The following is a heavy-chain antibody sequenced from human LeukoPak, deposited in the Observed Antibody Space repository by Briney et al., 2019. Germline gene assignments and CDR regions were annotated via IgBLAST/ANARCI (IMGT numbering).Heavy chain of an antibody. CDR2: IYYRGST. D-gene: IGHD3-10*01. CDR3: ASGGPYYYGSGSYPH. V-gene: IGHV4-59*01. Sequence: PSETLSLTCTVFGGSISSYYWSWIRQPPGKGLEWIGYIYYRGSTNYNPSLKSRVTISVDTSKNQFSLKLSSVTAADTAVYYCASGGPYYYGSGSYPHWGQGTLVTVSS. J-gene: IGHJ4*02. CDR1: GGSISSYY.